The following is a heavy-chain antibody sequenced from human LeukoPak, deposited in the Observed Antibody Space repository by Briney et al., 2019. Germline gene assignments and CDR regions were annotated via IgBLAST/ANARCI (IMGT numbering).Heavy chain of an antibody. CDR3: AKAQGTNSWYDDYYYMDV. CDR1: GFTFSSYA. J-gene: IGHJ6*03. V-gene: IGHV3-23*01. D-gene: IGHD6-13*01. Sequence: GGSLRLSCVASGFTFSSYAMSWVRQAPGKGLEWVSAISGNGGSTYYADSVKGRFTISRDNSKNTLYLQMNSLRAEDTAVYYCAKAQGTNSWYDDYYYMDVWGKGTTVTVSS. CDR2: ISGNGGST.